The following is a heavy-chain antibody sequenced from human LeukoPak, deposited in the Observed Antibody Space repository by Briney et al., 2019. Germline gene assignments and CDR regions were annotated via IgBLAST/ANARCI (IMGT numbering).Heavy chain of an antibody. CDR1: GASLSSYY. CDR2: TYYSGST. V-gene: IGHV4-39*01. Sequence: ASETLSLTCSVSGASLSSYYWDWLRQSPGKGLEWIGSTYYSGSTYYNPSLESRVTISVDTSKNQFSLKLTSVTAADTAVYYCASAGSYWVDYWGQGTLVTVSS. J-gene: IGHJ4*02. CDR3: ASAGSYWVDY. D-gene: IGHD1-26*01.